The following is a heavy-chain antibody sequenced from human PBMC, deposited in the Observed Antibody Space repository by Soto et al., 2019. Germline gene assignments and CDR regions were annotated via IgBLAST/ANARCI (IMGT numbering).Heavy chain of an antibody. CDR1: GYTFPSYA. J-gene: IGHJ4*02. D-gene: IGHD5-12*01. Sequence: ASVKVTCMASGYTFPSYALHWVRQAPGQRIEWMGWINAGNGNTKYSQKFQGRVTITRDTSASTAYMELSSLRSEDTAVYYCARWHRSYSHSDTVFDYWGQGTLVTVSS. V-gene: IGHV1-3*01. CDR2: INAGNGNT. CDR3: ARWHRSYSHSDTVFDY.